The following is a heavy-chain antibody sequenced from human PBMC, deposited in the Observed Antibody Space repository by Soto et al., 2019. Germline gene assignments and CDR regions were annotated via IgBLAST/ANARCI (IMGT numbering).Heavy chain of an antibody. CDR2: IYHSGST. D-gene: IGHD3-10*01. Sequence: SETLSLTCAVSSGSISSSNWWSWVRQPPGKGLEWIGEIYHSGSTNYNPSLKSRVTISVDKSKNQFSLKLSSVTAADTAVYYCARVLSLRVGSLYYYGSGRNHGWFDPWGQGTLVTVSS. J-gene: IGHJ5*02. CDR1: SGSISSSNW. CDR3: ARVLSLRVGSLYYYGSGRNHGWFDP. V-gene: IGHV4-4*02.